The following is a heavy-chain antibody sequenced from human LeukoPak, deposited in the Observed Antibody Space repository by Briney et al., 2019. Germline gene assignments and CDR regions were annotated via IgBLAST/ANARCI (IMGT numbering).Heavy chain of an antibody. CDR3: ARTYKASSSSWYKGDYFDY. CDR2: ISAYNGNT. D-gene: IGHD6-13*01. V-gene: IGHV1-18*01. J-gene: IGHJ4*02. CDR1: GGTFSSYA. Sequence: ASVKVSCKASGGTFSSYAISWVRQAPGQGLEWMGWISAYNGNTNYAQKLQGRVTMTTDTSTSTAYMELRSLRSDDTAVYYCARTYKASSSSWYKGDYFDYWGQGTLVTVSS.